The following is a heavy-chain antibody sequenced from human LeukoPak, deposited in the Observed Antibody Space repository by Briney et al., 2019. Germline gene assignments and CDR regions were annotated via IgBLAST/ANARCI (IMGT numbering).Heavy chain of an antibody. CDR1: GFTFSSYS. J-gene: IGHJ4*02. D-gene: IGHD6-19*01. V-gene: IGHV3-21*01. CDR3: ARDLDSSGWYEAYDY. Sequence: PGGSLRLSCAASGFTFSSYSMNWVRQAPGKGLEWVSSISSSSSYIYYADSVKGRFTISRDNAKNSLYLQMNSLRAEDTAVYYCARDLDSSGWYEAYDYWGQGTLVTVSS. CDR2: ISSSSSYI.